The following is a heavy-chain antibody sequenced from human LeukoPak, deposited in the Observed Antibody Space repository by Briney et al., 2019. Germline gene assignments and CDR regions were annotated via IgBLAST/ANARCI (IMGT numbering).Heavy chain of an antibody. D-gene: IGHD3-10*01. V-gene: IGHV4-59*08. CDR2: IFYSGST. CDR1: GGSISGYY. CDR3: ARHRFGSFGSGSSSYYFDY. Sequence: SETLSLTCTVSGGSISGYYWSWIRQPPGKGLEWVGYIFYSGSTNYNTSLKSRVTISVDRSKNQFSLRLSSVTAADTAFYYCARHRFGSFGSGSSSYYFDYWGQGTLVTVSS. J-gene: IGHJ4*02.